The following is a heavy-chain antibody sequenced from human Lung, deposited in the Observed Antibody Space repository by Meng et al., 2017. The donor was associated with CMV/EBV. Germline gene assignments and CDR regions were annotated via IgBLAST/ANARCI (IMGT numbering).Heavy chain of an antibody. V-gene: IGHV5-51*01. D-gene: IGHD3-10*01. CDR3: ARSSYFVY. CDR2: IYPGYCAT. CDR1: AYIFTSHW. J-gene: IGHJ4*02. Sequence: LKTSCKASAYIFTSHWIGWVRQMPGKRLEWMRIIYPGYCATRYRPSFEGRVIISADKSISTAYLQWSSLKASDTAVYYCARSSYFVYWGQGTLVTVSS.